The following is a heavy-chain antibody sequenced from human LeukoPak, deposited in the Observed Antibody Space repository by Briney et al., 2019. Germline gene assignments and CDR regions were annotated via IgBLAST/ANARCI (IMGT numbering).Heavy chain of an antibody. D-gene: IGHD2-2*01. CDR3: ARRLCSSTSCYYAFDI. V-gene: IGHV4-39*01. J-gene: IGHJ3*02. CDR1: GGSISSSSYY. Sequence: SETLSLTCTVSGGSISSSSYYWGWIRQPPGKGLEWIGNIYYSGSAFYNPSLKSRVTISVDTSKNQFSLRPSSVTAADTAVYYCARRLCSSTSCYYAFDIWGQGTMVTVSS. CDR2: IYYSGSA.